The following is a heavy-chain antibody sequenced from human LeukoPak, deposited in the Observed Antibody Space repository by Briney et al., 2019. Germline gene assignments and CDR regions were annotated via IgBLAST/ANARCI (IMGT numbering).Heavy chain of an antibody. CDR2: INPNSGGT. J-gene: IGHJ4*02. D-gene: IGHD5-12*01. V-gene: IGHV1-2*02. CDR1: GYTFTGYY. CDR3: ARDPGYSGYLFDY. Sequence: ASVKVSCKASGYTFTGYYMHWVRQAPGQGLEWMGWINPNSGGTNYAQKFQGRVTMTTDTSTSTVYMELSSLRAEDTAVYYCARDPGYSGYLFDYWGQGTLVTVSS.